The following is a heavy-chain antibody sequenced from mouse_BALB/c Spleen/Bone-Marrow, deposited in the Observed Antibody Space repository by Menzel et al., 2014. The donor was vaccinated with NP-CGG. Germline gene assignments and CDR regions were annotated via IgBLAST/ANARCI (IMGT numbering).Heavy chain of an antibody. CDR3: ADGIYSMDY. Sequence: QVQLQQSGPELVKPGASVKMSCKASGYTFTDYVISWVKQRTGQGLEWIGEIYPGSGSTYYSEKFKGKATLTADKSSNTVYMQLSSLTSEDSAVYFCADGIYSMDYWSQGTTATIYS. CDR1: GYTFTDYV. V-gene: IGHV1-81*01. CDR2: IYPGSGST. D-gene: IGHD2-1*01. J-gene: IGHJ4*01.